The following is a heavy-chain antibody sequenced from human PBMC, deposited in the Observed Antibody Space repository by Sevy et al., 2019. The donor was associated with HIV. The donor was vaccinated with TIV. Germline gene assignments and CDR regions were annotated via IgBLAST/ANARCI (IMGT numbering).Heavy chain of an antibody. V-gene: IGHV3-49*03. CDR3: TRLRGTTSPYYYFGMDV. J-gene: IGHJ6*02. CDR2: IRSKTYSGTT. CDR1: GFTFGDYA. D-gene: IGHD3-16*01. Sequence: GGSLRLSCTGSGFTFGDYAMSWIRQAPGKGLEWVGFIRSKTYSGTTEYAESVKGRFTISRDDSKNIAYLQMNSLKTEDRAVYYCTRLRGTTSPYYYFGMDVWGQGSTVTVSS.